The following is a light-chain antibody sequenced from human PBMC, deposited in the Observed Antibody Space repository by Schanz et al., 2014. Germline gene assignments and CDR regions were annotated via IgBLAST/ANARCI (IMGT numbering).Light chain of an antibody. J-gene: IGLJ1*01. CDR1: SSDVGGYNY. V-gene: IGLV2-8*01. CDR2: EVS. CDR3: SSYAGAYV. Sequence: QSALTQPPSASGSPGQSVTISCTGTSSDVGGYNYVSWYQQNPGKAPKLMIYEVSKRPSGVPDRFSGSKSGNTASLTVSGLQAEDEADYYCSSYAGAYVFGTGTKLTVL.